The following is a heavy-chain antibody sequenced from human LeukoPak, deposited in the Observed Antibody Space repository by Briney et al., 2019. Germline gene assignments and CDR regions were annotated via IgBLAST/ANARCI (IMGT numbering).Heavy chain of an antibody. D-gene: IGHD6-6*01. CDR1: GFTFSGSA. V-gene: IGHV3-23*01. Sequence: GGSLRLSCAASGFTFSGSAMSWVRQAPGKGLEWVSSISGSGGSTYYADSVKGQFTISRDNSKNTQYLQMNSLRAEDTAVYYCAKVEYSSNIPQHWGQGTLVTVSS. CDR3: AKVEYSSNIPQH. CDR2: ISGSGGST. J-gene: IGHJ1*01.